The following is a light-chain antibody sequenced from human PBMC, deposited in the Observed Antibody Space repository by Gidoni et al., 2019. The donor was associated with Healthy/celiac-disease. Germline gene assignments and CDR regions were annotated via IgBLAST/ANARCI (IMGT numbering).Light chain of an antibody. J-gene: IGKJ2*01. CDR3: QQRSNWPPYT. CDR2: DAS. V-gene: IGKV3-11*01. Sequence: IVLTQSPATLSSSPGERATLSCSASQSVSSYFAWYQQKPGQAPRLLIYDASNRATGIPARFSGSGSGTDFTLTSSSLEPEDFAVYYCQQRSNWPPYTFXQXTKLXIK. CDR1: QSVSSY.